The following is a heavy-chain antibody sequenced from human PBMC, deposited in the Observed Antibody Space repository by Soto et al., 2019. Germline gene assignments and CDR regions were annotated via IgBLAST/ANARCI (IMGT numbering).Heavy chain of an antibody. CDR1: GYTFTTYF. Sequence: QVQLLQSGAEVKKPGASVKVSCKASGYTFTTYFIQWVRQAPGQGLEWMGIINPNDRSTSYAQKFQGRVTMTRDTSTSTVFMEMSSLRSEDTAMYYCARSITRSLEWLFDYWGQGTLVTVSS. D-gene: IGHD3-3*01. CDR3: ARSITRSLEWLFDY. V-gene: IGHV1-46*03. J-gene: IGHJ4*02. CDR2: INPNDRST.